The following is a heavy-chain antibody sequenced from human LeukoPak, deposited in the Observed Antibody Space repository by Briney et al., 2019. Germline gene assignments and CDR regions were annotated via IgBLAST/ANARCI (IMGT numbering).Heavy chain of an antibody. J-gene: IGHJ4*02. CDR3: ARVIYDSTGHPSFDY. V-gene: IGHV1-18*01. CDR1: GYMFRHFG. CDR2: ISGYTGQT. D-gene: IGHD2-8*02. Sequence: ASVKVSCKTSGYMFRHFGLTWVRQAPGQGFEWLGWISGYTGQTNYTLKLAGRVTVTIDTPTDTGYMELRSLRSDDTAMYYCARVIYDSTGHPSFDYWGRGTLVTVST.